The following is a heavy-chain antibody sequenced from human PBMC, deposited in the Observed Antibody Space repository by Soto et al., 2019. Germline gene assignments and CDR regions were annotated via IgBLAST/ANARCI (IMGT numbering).Heavy chain of an antibody. CDR1: GFTFSSYA. Sequence: EVQLLESGGDLVQPGGSLRLSCVASGFTFSSYAMSWVRQAPGKGLEWVSAISGSGGNTYYADSVKGRFTISRDNSKNTLFLQMNNLRAEDTALYYCAKDPTGTTRNFAYWGQGTLVTVSS. D-gene: IGHD1-7*01. CDR2: ISGSGGNT. J-gene: IGHJ4*02. V-gene: IGHV3-23*01. CDR3: AKDPTGTTRNFAY.